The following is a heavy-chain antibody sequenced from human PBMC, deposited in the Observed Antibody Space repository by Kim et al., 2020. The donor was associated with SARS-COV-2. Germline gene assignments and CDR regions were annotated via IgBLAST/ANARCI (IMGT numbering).Heavy chain of an antibody. CDR3: TRVPPYSNSWLDAFDL. Sequence: GGSLRLSCAASGFTFSDSAMYWVRQASGKGLEWVGRIRGKANSYATAYAASVKGRFTISRDDSKNTAYLQMNSLKTEDTAIYYCTRVPPYSNSWLDAFDLWGQGTLVTVSS. V-gene: IGHV3-73*01. CDR2: IRGKANSYAT. D-gene: IGHD6-13*01. J-gene: IGHJ3*01. CDR1: GFTFSDSA.